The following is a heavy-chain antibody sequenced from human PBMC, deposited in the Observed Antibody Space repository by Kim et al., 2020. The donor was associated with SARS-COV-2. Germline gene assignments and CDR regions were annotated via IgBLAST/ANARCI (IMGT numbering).Heavy chain of an antibody. CDR2: IYYSEST. CDR3: ARLTGGYDILTHYPEFGEFDY. J-gene: IGHJ4*02. V-gene: IGHV4-39*01. Sequence: SETLSLTCTVSGGSISSSNYYWGWIRQPPGKGLGWIGTIYYSESTYYNPSLKSRVTISVDTSKNQFSLKLSSVTAADTALYYCARLTGGYDILTHYPEFGEFDYWGQGTLVTVSS. CDR1: GGSISSSNYY. D-gene: IGHD3-9*01.